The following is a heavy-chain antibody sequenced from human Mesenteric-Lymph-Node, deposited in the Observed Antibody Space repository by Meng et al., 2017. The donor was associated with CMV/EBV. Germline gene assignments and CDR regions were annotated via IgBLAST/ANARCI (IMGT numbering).Heavy chain of an antibody. V-gene: IGHV6-1*01. Sequence: LRLSCAISGDSVSSNTAAWNWIRQSPSRGLEWPGRTYYRSKWYYDYALSVESRITINVDTSKNEFSLQLNSVTPEDTAVYYCARNYALDYWGQGTLVTVSS. J-gene: IGHJ4*02. CDR2: TYYRSKWYY. D-gene: IGHD2-2*01. CDR3: ARNYALDY. CDR1: GDSVSSNTAA.